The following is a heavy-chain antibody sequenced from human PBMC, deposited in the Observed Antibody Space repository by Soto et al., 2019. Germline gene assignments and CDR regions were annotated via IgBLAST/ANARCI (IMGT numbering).Heavy chain of an antibody. J-gene: IGHJ4*02. D-gene: IGHD5-12*01. Sequence: SVKVSCKASGGTFSSYAISWVRQAPGQGLEWMGGIIPIFGTANYAQKFQGRVTITADESTSTAYMELSSLRSEDTAVYYCARDRSYDIVATITHFDYWGQGTLVTVSS. CDR1: GGTFSSYA. CDR3: ARDRSYDIVATITHFDY. CDR2: IIPIFGTA. V-gene: IGHV1-69*13.